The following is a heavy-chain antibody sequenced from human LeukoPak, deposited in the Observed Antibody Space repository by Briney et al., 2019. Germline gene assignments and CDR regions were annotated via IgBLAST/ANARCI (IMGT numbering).Heavy chain of an antibody. D-gene: IGHD2-15*01. Sequence: GGSLRLSCAASGFTFSSYSMNWVRQAPGKGLEWVSSISSSSSYIYYADSVKGRFTISRDNAKNSLYLQMNSLRAGDTAVYYCARIMPFGGGSDFDYWGQGTPVTVSS. J-gene: IGHJ4*02. CDR2: ISSSSSYI. CDR3: ARIMPFGGGSDFDY. CDR1: GFTFSSYS. V-gene: IGHV3-21*01.